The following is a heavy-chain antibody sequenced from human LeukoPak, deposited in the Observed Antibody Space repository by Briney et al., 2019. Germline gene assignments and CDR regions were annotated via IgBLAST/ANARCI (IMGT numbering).Heavy chain of an antibody. CDR2: ISTGSRYI. CDR1: GFRLSDYD. CDR3: ARADCSGSTCYLRRSWFDP. D-gene: IGHD2-2*01. Sequence: GGSLRLSCAASGFRLSDYDMNWVRQAPGKGLEWVSSISTGSRYIYYAYSVEGRFTISRDDAKNSLYLQMDYLRAEDTAVYYCARADCSGSTCYLRRSWFDPWGQGTLVTVSS. V-gene: IGHV3-21*01. J-gene: IGHJ5*02.